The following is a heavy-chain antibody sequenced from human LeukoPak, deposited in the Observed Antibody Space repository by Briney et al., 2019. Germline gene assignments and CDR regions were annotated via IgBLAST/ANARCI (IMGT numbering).Heavy chain of an antibody. J-gene: IGHJ4*02. CDR1: GFTFSSYA. V-gene: IGHV3-23*01. CDR2: ISGSGDST. D-gene: IGHD3-3*02. CDR3: AKGITREPVLAGDY. Sequence: GGSLRLSCAASGFTFSSYAINWVRQAPGKGLEWVSAISGSGDSTYYADSVKGRFTISRDNSKNTLSLQMNSLRADDTAVYYCAKGITREPVLAGDYWGQGTLVTVSS.